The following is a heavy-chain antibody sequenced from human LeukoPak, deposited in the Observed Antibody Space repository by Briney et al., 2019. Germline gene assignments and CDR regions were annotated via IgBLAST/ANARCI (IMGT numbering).Heavy chain of an antibody. J-gene: IGHJ5*02. D-gene: IGHD6-13*01. Sequence: GGSLRLSCAASGFTFSDYYMIWIRQAPGKGLEWVSYISSSGSTIYYADSVKGRFTISSDNAKNSLYLQMNSQRVEDTAVYYCARCVSSSREYNRFDPWGQGTLVTVSS. CDR3: ARCVSSSREYNRFDP. CDR1: GFTFSDYY. V-gene: IGHV3-11*04. CDR2: ISSSGSTI.